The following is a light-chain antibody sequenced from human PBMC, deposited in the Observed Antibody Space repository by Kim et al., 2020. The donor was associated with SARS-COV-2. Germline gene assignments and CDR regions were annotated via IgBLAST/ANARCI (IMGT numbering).Light chain of an antibody. Sequence: VSPGERATLPGRASESVSSNLAWYQQKPGQAPRLLIYGASTRATSIPARFSGSGSGTEFTLTISSLQSEDFAVYYCQQYKNWPPYTFGQGTKLEI. CDR3: QQYKNWPPYT. CDR2: GAS. CDR1: ESVSSN. V-gene: IGKV3-15*01. J-gene: IGKJ2*01.